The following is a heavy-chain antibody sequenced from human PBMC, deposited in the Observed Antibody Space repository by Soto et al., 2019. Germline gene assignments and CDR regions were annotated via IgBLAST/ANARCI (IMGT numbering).Heavy chain of an antibody. V-gene: IGHV3-21*01. CDR1: GFTFSSYS. Sequence: EVQLVESGGGLVKPGGSLRLSCAASGFTFSSYSMNWVRQAPGKGLEWVSSISSSSSYIYYADSVKGRFTISRDNAKNSLYLQMNSLRAEDTAVYYCARDVVLEYFDWSPTGGFDPWGQGTLVTVSS. CDR3: ARDVVLEYFDWSPTGGFDP. CDR2: ISSSSSYI. D-gene: IGHD3-9*01. J-gene: IGHJ5*02.